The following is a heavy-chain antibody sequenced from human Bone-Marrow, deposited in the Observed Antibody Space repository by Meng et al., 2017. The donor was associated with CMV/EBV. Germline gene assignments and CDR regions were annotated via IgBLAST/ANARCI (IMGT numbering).Heavy chain of an antibody. CDR1: GFTFSSYS. Sequence: GESLKISCAASGFTFSSYSMNWVRQAPGKGLEWVSSISSSSSYIYYADSVKGRFTISRDNAKNSLYLQMNSLRAEDTAVYYCASDPYRYYDFLTGYYGDHWGQGTRVTGSS. D-gene: IGHD3-9*01. CDR2: ISSSSSYI. V-gene: IGHV3-21*01. J-gene: IGHJ4*02. CDR3: ASDPYRYYDFLTGYYGDH.